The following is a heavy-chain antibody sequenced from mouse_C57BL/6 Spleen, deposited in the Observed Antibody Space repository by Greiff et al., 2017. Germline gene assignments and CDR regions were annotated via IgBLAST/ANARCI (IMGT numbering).Heavy chain of an antibody. J-gene: IGHJ3*01. D-gene: IGHD2-4*01. Sequence: VQLQQSGPGLVQPSQSLSITCTVSGFSLTSYGVHWVRQSPGKGLEWLGVIWSGGSTDYNAAFISRLSISKDNSKSQVFFKINSLQADDTAIYYCARNDYDRGWGSFAYWGQGTLVTVSA. V-gene: IGHV2-2*01. CDR3: ARNDYDRGWGSFAY. CDR1: GFSLTSYG. CDR2: IWSGGST.